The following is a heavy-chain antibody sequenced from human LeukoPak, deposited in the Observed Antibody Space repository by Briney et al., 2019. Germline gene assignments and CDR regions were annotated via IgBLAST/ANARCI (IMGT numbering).Heavy chain of an antibody. CDR1: GFTFSSYA. CDR3: AKAFYYYDSSGSY. V-gene: IGHV3-23*01. Sequence: TGGSLRLSCAASGFTFSSYAMSWVRQAPGKGLEWVSAISGSGGSTYYADSVKGRFTISRDNSKNTLYLQMNSLGAEDTAVYYCAKAFYYYDSSGSYWGQGTLVTVSS. J-gene: IGHJ4*02. D-gene: IGHD3-22*01. CDR2: ISGSGGST.